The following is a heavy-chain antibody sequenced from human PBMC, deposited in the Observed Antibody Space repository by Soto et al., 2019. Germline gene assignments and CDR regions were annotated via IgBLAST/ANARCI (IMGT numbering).Heavy chain of an antibody. CDR1: GASISGYY. CDR2: IYATGTT. J-gene: IGHJ5*02. Sequence: PSETLSLTCTVSGASISGYYWSWIRKSAGKGLEWIGRIYATGTTDYNPSLKSRVMMSVDTSKKQFSLKLRSVTSADTAVHYCGRDGTRTLRDWFDPFRQGISVTVCS. V-gene: IGHV4-4*07. CDR3: GRDGTRTLRDWFDP. D-gene: IGHD1-1*01.